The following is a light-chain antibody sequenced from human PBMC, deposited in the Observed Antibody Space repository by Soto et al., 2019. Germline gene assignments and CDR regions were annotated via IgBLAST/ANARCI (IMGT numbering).Light chain of an antibody. CDR2: AAS. CDR1: QGIRNY. CDR3: QKYYSALFT. Sequence: DIQMTQSPSSLSASVGDRVTITCRASQGIRNYLAWYQQKPGKVPKLLIYAASTLQSGVPSRFSGSGSGTYFTLTISSLLPEDVATYYCQKYYSALFTFGPGTKVDIK. J-gene: IGKJ3*01. V-gene: IGKV1-27*01.